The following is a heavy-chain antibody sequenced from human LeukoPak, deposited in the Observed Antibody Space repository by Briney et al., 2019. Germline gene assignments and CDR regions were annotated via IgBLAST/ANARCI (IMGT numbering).Heavy chain of an antibody. CDR1: GFTFSSYE. CDR3: ASSGYSYGLFDY. J-gene: IGHJ4*02. V-gene: IGHV3-48*03. Sequence: GGSLRLSCAASGFTFSSYEMNWVRQAPGKGLEWVSYISRSGSTIYYADSVKGRFTISRDNAKNSLYLQMNSLRAEDTAVYYCASSGYSYGLFDYWGQGTLVTVSS. CDR2: ISRSGSTI. D-gene: IGHD5-18*01.